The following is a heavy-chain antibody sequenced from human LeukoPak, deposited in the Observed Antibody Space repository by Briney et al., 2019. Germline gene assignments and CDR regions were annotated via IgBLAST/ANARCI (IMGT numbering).Heavy chain of an antibody. V-gene: IGHV1-69*08. CDR2: ITPVFGTV. CDR1: GGTFSSYT. CDR3: AGGSRATQGY. D-gene: IGHD6-19*01. J-gene: IGHJ4*02. Sequence: ASVKVSCKASGGTFSSYTISWVRQAPGQGLEWMGRITPVFGTVDYAQKFQDRVTIIADISTTTVYMELSSLVPEDTAVYYCAGGSRATQGYWGQGTLVTVSS.